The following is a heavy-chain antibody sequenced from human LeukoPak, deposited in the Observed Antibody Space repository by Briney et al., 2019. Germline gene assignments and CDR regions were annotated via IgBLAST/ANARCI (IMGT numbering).Heavy chain of an antibody. CDR1: GFTFSSYT. Sequence: GGSLRLSCVASGFTFSSYTMNWVRQAPGKGLEWVSHMSSSGNTIYYVDSVKGRFTISRENAKNSLYLQMSSLRAEDTAVYYCANQDCSGGSCYLDYWGQGTLVTVSS. D-gene: IGHD2-15*01. CDR3: ANQDCSGGSCYLDY. CDR2: MSSSGNTI. V-gene: IGHV3-48*04. J-gene: IGHJ4*02.